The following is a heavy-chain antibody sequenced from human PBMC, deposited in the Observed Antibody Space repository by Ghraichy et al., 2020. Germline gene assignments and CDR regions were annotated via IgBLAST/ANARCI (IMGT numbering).Heavy chain of an antibody. J-gene: IGHJ4*02. CDR3: RREQGSSAAIDY. Sequence: GESLNISCAASGFSISSYWMSWVRQAPGKGLEWVANIQQVGSEKNYVDSVKGRFTISRDNAKNSVYMQMNSLRVEDTAVYYCRREQGSSAAIDYWGQGTLVTVSS. CDR1: GFSISSYW. V-gene: IGHV3-7*01. D-gene: IGHD6-25*01. CDR2: IQQVGSEK.